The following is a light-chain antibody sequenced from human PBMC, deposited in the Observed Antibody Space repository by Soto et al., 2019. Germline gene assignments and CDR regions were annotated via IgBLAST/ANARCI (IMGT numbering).Light chain of an antibody. CDR3: QVWDSSSDHPVV. J-gene: IGLJ2*01. Sequence: SYELTQPPSVSVAPGQTATITCGGHNIGNKGVHWYQQQPGRAPVLVVYDDSYRPSGIPERFSGSNSGNTATLTISRVEAGDEADYCCQVWDSSSDHPVVFGGGTKVTVL. CDR2: DDS. CDR1: NIGNKG. V-gene: IGLV3-21*02.